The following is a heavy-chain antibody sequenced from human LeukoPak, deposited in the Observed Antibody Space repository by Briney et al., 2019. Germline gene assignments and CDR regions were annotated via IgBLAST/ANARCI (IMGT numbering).Heavy chain of an antibody. D-gene: IGHD3-3*01. CDR3: ERGGQGYDLNWFDP. Sequence: RPGRSLRLSCAASGFTFSSYTIHWVRQAPGKGLEWVTIISYDGSNKYYADSVKGRFTISRDNSKNTLYLQMNSLRAEDTAVYYCERGGQGYDLNWFDPWGQGTLVTVSS. CDR2: ISYDGSNK. V-gene: IGHV3-30-3*01. J-gene: IGHJ5*02. CDR1: GFTFSSYT.